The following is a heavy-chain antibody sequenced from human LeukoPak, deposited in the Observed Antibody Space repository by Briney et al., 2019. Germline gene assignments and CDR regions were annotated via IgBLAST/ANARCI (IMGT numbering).Heavy chain of an antibody. V-gene: IGHV4-39*01. CDR1: GGSISSSSYY. D-gene: IGHD6-13*01. CDR3: ARYSSSRNWFDP. CDR2: IYYSGST. Sequence: PSETLSLTCTVSGGSISSSSYYWGWIRQPPGKGLEWVGSIYYSGSTYYNPSLKSRVTISVDTSKNQFSLKLSSVTAADTAVYYCARYSSSRNWFDPWGQGTLVTVSS. J-gene: IGHJ5*02.